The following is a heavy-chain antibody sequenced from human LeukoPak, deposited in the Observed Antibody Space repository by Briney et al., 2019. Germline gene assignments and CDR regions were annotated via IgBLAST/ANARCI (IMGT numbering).Heavy chain of an antibody. CDR2: ISGTGGST. J-gene: IGHJ4*02. CDR1: GFTFSSYW. CDR3: AKDIKGYYYDNSGYSLFLDY. V-gene: IGHV3-23*01. D-gene: IGHD3-22*01. Sequence: GGSLRLSCAASGFTFSSYWMHWVRQAPGKGLEWVSAISGTGGSTYHADSVKGRFTISRDNSRSTLYLQMNSLRAEDTAVYYCAKDIKGYYYDNSGYSLFLDYWGQGTLLTVSS.